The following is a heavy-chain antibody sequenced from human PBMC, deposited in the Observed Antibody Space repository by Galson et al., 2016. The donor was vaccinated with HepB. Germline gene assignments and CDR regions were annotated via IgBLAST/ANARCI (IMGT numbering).Heavy chain of an antibody. D-gene: IGHD4-17*01. CDR2: ISAYNGNT. Sequence: SVKVSCKASGYIFTSYGISWVRQAPGQGLEWMGWISAYNGNTNYAQKVQGRVTMTTDTSTNTAYRELRSLRSDDTAVYYCARDRPVPTNYYYYYMDVWGKGTTVTVSS. V-gene: IGHV1-18*04. CDR3: ARDRPVPTNYYYYYMDV. CDR1: GYIFTSYG. J-gene: IGHJ6*03.